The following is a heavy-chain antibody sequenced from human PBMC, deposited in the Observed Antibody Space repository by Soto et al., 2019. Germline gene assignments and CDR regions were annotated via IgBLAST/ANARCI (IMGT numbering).Heavy chain of an antibody. CDR3: AKGPYSSPQNYYYYYGMDV. D-gene: IGHD6-13*01. CDR1: GFTFSSYG. J-gene: IGHJ6*02. V-gene: IGHV3-30*18. Sequence: GGSLRLSCAASGFTFSSYGMHWVRQAPGKGLEWVAVISYDGSNKYYADSVKGRFTISRDNSKNTLYLQMNSLRAEDTAVYYCAKGPYSSPQNYYYYYGMDVWGQWTTVTVSS. CDR2: ISYDGSNK.